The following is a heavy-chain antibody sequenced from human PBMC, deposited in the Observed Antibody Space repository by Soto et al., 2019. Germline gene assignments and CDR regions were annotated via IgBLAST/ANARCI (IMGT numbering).Heavy chain of an antibody. J-gene: IGHJ1*01. CDR3: SKIGRAIVD. CDR1: GFTFSSYT. D-gene: IGHD2-15*01. V-gene: IGHV3-23*01. Sequence: EVQLLESGGGLVQPGGSLRLSCAASGFTFSSYTMSWVRQAPGKGLEGVSVISGSGVTTYYADSVKGRFTISRDNSKNTLFLQMNSLRAEDTAVYYCSKIGRAIVDWGPCTLVTVSS. CDR2: ISGSGVTT.